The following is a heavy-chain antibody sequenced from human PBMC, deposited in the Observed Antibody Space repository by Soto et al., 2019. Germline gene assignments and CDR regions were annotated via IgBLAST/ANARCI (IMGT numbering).Heavy chain of an antibody. V-gene: IGHV3-30*03. D-gene: IGHD2-15*01. CDR3: ARCRRPHYYYYGMDV. CDR1: GFVFHDYG. Sequence: QVQLVESGGGIVKPGRSLRLSCAASGFVFHDYGLHWVRQAPGKGLEWVAVISDDGSNKYYADSVNGRFTISRDTSRTTLYLQMNSLRVEDTAVYYCARCRRPHYYYYGMDVWGQGTTVTVSS. CDR2: ISDDGSNK. J-gene: IGHJ6*02.